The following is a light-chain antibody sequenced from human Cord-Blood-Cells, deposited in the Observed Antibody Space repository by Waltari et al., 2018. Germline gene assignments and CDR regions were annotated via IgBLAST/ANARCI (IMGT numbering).Light chain of an antibody. V-gene: IGKV1-39*01. CDR3: QQSYSTLT. J-gene: IGKJ4*01. CDR2: AAS. CDR1: QSISSY. Sequence: DIQMTQSPSSPSASVGDRVTITCRASQSISSYLNWYQQKPGKAPKLLIYAASSLQSGVPSRFSGSGSGTDFTLTISSLQPEDFATYDCQQSYSTLTVGGGTKVEIK.